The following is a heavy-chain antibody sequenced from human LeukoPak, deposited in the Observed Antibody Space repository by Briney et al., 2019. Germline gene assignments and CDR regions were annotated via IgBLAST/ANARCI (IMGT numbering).Heavy chain of an antibody. V-gene: IGHV6-1*01. CDR2: TYYRSKWYN. D-gene: IGHD3-22*01. J-gene: IGHJ4*02. CDR1: GDSVSSNSAA. CDR3: ARQDPEYYYDSSGYGFDY. Sequence: SQTLSLTCAISGDSVSSNSAAWNWIRQSPSRGLEWLGRTYYRSKWYNDYAVSVKGRITINPDTSKNQFSLQLNSVTPEDTAVYYCARQDPEYYYDSSGYGFDYWGQGTLVTVSS.